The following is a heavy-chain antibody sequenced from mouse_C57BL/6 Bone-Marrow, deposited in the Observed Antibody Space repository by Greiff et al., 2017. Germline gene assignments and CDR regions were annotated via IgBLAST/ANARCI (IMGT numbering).Heavy chain of an antibody. J-gene: IGHJ4*01. Sequence: QVQLQQSGPELVKPGASVKISCKASGYAFSSSWMNWVKQRPGKGLEWIGRIYPGDGATNYNGKFKGKATLTADKSSSTAYMQRSSLTSEDSAVYFCARDLPITTAYAMDYWGQGTSVTVSS. V-gene: IGHV1-82*01. CDR3: ARDLPITTAYAMDY. D-gene: IGHD1-2*01. CDR1: GYAFSSSW. CDR2: IYPGDGAT.